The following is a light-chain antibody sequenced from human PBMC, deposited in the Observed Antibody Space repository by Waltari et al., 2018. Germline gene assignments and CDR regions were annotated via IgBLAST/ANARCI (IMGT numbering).Light chain of an antibody. Sequence: EIVLTQSPGTLSLSPGERATLSCRASQSVGRSLAWYQQKPGQAPRLLIYGASSRATGFPDRFSGRGSGTYFSLTISRLEPEDFAVYYCQHYVRLPVTFGQGTKVEIK. CDR1: QSVGRS. CDR2: GAS. CDR3: QHYVRLPVT. J-gene: IGKJ1*01. V-gene: IGKV3-20*01.